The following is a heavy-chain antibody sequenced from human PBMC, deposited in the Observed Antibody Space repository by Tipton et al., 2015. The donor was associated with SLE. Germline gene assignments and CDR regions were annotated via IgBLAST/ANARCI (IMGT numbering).Heavy chain of an antibody. CDR3: ARRSLTLLRT. Sequence: QLVQSGAEVKKPGESLKISCKGSGYTFTSYWIGWVRQMPGKGLEWMGRIDPSDSYTNDSPSFQGHVTISADKSISTAYLQWSSLKASGTAMCYCARRSLTLLRTWGQGTVVTISS. CDR1: GYTFTSYW. CDR2: IDPSDSYT. V-gene: IGHV5-10-1*01. J-gene: IGHJ5*02.